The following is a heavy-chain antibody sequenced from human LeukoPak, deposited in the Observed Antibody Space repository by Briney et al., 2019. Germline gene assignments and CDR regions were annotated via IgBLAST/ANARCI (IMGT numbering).Heavy chain of an antibody. CDR1: GGSISSYY. Sequence: SETLSLTCTVSGGSISSYYWSWIRQPPGKGLEWIGYIYYSGSTNYNPSLKSRVTISVDTSKNQFSLKLSSVTAADTAVYYCARVVSNDYGSGSYFRGYNWFDPWGQGTLVTVSS. CDR2: IYYSGST. V-gene: IGHV4-59*01. J-gene: IGHJ5*02. CDR3: ARVVSNDYGSGSYFRGYNWFDP. D-gene: IGHD3-10*01.